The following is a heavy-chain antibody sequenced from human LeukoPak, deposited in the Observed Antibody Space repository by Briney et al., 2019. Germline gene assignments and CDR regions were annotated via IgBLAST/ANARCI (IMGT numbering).Heavy chain of an antibody. Sequence: QPGGSLRLSCAASGFTFSSYGMSWVRQAPGKGLEWVSAISGSGGSTYYADSVKGRFTISRDNSKNTLYLQMNSLRAEDTAVYYCAKLGYCSSTSCYFSGYYYYYYMDVWGKGTTVTISS. CDR2: ISGSGGST. CDR1: GFTFSSYG. V-gene: IGHV3-23*01. D-gene: IGHD2-2*01. J-gene: IGHJ6*03. CDR3: AKLGYCSSTSCYFSGYYYYYYMDV.